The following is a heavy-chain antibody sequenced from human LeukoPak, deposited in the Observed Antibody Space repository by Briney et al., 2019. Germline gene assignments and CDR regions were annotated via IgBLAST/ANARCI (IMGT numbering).Heavy chain of an antibody. CDR3: ARTAYSDYSLGF. D-gene: IGHD5-12*01. CDR1: GFTFSNYW. J-gene: IGHJ4*02. CDR2: ISSDGSST. Sequence: PGGSLRLSCAASGFTFSNYWMHWVRQAPGKGLVWVSRISSDGSSTSYADSVKGRFTISRDNAKNTLYLQMNSLRAEDTAVYYCARTAYSDYSLGFWGQGTLGTVSS. V-gene: IGHV3-74*01.